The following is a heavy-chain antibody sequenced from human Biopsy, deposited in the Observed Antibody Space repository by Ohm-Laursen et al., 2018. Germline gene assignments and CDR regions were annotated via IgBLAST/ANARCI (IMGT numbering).Heavy chain of an antibody. D-gene: IGHD5-18*01. V-gene: IGHV4-61*01. CDR1: GASVSSGSYD. CDR2: IYNDVST. Sequence: SETLSLTCTVSGASVSSGSYDWSWIRQPPGKGPEWIGNIYNDVSTKYNPSLRSRVTISADKSTNQFSLKLRSVTAADTAVYYCARGYAGLYEAFDFWGQGTVVTVAS. J-gene: IGHJ3*01. CDR3: ARGYAGLYEAFDF.